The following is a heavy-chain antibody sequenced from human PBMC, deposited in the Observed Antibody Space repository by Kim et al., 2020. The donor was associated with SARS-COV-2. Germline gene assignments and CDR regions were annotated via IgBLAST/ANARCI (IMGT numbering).Heavy chain of an antibody. D-gene: IGHD6-13*01. Sequence: RYSPSFQGQVTISADKSISTAYLQWSSLKASDTAMYYCARRETYSSSWLYWGQGTLVTVSS. V-gene: IGHV5-51*01. CDR3: ARRETYSSSWLY. J-gene: IGHJ4*02.